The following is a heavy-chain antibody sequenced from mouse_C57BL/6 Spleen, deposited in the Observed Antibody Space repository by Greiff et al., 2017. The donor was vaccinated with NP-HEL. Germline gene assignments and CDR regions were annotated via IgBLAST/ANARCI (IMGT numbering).Heavy chain of an antibody. CDR1: GYTFTSYW. CDR3: ARRPSYDYDAMDY. CDR2: IDPSDSYT. J-gene: IGHJ4*01. D-gene: IGHD2-10*01. Sequence: QVQLQQPGAELVKPGASVKLSCKASGYTFTSYWMQWVKQRPGQGLEWIGEIDPSDSYTNYNQKFKGKATLTVDTSSSTAYMQLSSLTSEDSAVYYCARRPSYDYDAMDYWGQGTSVTVSS. V-gene: IGHV1-50*01.